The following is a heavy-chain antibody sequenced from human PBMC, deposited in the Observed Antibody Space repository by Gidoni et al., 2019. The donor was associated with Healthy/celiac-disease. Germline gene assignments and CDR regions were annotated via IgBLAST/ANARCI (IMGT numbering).Heavy chain of an antibody. CDR3: AREEIQDRYYYYGMDV. V-gene: IGHV4-61*02. Sequence: QVQLQESGPGLVKPSQTLSLTCTVSGGPISSGSYYWSWIRQPAGKGLEWIGRIYTSGSTNYNPSLKSRVTISVDTSKNQFSLKRSSVTAADTAVYYCAREEIQDRYYYYGMDVWGQGTTVTVSS. J-gene: IGHJ6*02. CDR1: GGPISSGSYY. CDR2: IYTSGST. D-gene: IGHD2-15*01.